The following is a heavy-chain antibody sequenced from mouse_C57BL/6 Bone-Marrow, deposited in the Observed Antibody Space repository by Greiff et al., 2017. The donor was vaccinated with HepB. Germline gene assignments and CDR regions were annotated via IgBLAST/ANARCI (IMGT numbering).Heavy chain of an antibody. CDR3: GGRNNYGSGLGYFDV. Sequence: EVMLVESGGGLVQPKGSLKLSCAASGFSFNTYAMNWVRQAPGKGLEWVARIRSKSNNYATYYADSVKDRFTISRDDSESMLYLQMNNLKTEDTAMYSWGGRNNYGSGLGYFDVWGTGTTVTVSS. V-gene: IGHV10-1*01. CDR1: GFSFNTYA. CDR2: IRSKSNNYAT. J-gene: IGHJ1*03. D-gene: IGHD1-1*01.